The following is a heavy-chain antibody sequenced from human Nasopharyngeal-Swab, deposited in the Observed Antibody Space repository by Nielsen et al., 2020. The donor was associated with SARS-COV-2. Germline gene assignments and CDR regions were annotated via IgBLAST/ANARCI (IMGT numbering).Heavy chain of an antibody. V-gene: IGHV3-30*03. J-gene: IGHJ4*02. D-gene: IGHD5-18*01. CDR1: GFTFRSYG. CDR3: ARDEQLCLDY. CDR2: ISYDGSNK. Sequence: GESLKISCVDSGFTFRSYGMHWVRQAPGKGLEWVAVISYDGSNKYYADSVKGRFTISRDNSKNTLYLQMNSLRAEDTAVYYCARDEQLCLDYWGQGTLVTVSS.